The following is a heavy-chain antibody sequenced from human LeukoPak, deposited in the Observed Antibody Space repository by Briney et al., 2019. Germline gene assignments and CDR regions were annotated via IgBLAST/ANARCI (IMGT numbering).Heavy chain of an antibody. CDR1: GGSISSSNW. Sequence: SETLSLTCAVSGGSISSSNWWSWVRQPPGKGLEWIGEIYHSGSTNYNPSLKSRVTISVDKSKNQFSLKLSSVTAADTAVYYCARARGGSGWYFDYWGQGTLVTVSS. CDR3: ARARGGSGWYFDY. V-gene: IGHV4-4*02. J-gene: IGHJ4*02. CDR2: IYHSGST. D-gene: IGHD6-19*01.